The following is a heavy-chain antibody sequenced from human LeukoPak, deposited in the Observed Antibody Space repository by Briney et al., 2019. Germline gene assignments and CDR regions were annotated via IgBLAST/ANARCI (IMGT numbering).Heavy chain of an antibody. CDR3: ARDIPRQWPALFDAFDI. CDR2: IIPILGIA. V-gene: IGHV1-69*04. J-gene: IGHJ3*02. Sequence: GSSVKVSCKASGGTFSSYAISWVRQAPGQGLEWMGRIIPILGIANYAQKFQGRVTITADKSTSTAYMELSSLRSEDTAVYYCARDIPRQWPALFDAFDIWGQGTMVTVSS. D-gene: IGHD6-19*01. CDR1: GGTFSSYA.